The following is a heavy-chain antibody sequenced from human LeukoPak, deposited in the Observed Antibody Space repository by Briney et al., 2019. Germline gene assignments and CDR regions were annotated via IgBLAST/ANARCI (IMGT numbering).Heavy chain of an antibody. V-gene: IGHV1-46*01. D-gene: IGHD4-11*01. CDR2: INPSGGST. CDR3: ARDFGVPDDYSIPRAWFDP. Sequence: ASVKVSCKASGYTFTSYYMHWVRQAPGQGLEWMGIINPSGGSTSYAQKFQGRVTMTRDTSTSAVYMELSSLRSEDTAVYYCARDFGVPDDYSIPRAWFDPWGQGTLVTVSS. CDR1: GYTFTSYY. J-gene: IGHJ5*02.